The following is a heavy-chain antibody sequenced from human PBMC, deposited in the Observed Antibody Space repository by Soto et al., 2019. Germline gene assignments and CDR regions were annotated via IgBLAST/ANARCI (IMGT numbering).Heavy chain of an antibody. CDR1: GFTFDDYA. D-gene: IGHD3-10*01. CDR3: AKHVIGEGAFDI. Sequence: EVQLVESGGGLVQPGRSLRLSCAASGFTFDDYAMHWVRQAAGKGLEWVLGISWNRGSIGYADSVRGRVTISRDNAKNSLYLQMNSLRAEDRALYYCAKHVIGEGAFDIWGQGTMVTVSS. V-gene: IGHV3-9*01. CDR2: ISWNRGSI. J-gene: IGHJ3*02.